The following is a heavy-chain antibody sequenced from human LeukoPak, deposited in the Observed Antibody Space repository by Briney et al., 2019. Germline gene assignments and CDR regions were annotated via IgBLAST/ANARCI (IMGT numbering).Heavy chain of an antibody. V-gene: IGHV4-39*02. CDR3: AKDRDLVAGIFDY. J-gene: IGHJ4*02. D-gene: IGHD6-19*01. Sequence: SETLSLTCTVSGGSIRSSYYYWGWIRQPPGKGLEWIGSIYDSGSTYYNPSLKSRVTISVDTSKNQFSLKLNSVTAADTAVYYCAKDRDLVAGIFDYWGQGTLVTVSS. CDR2: IYDSGST. CDR1: GGSIRSSYYY.